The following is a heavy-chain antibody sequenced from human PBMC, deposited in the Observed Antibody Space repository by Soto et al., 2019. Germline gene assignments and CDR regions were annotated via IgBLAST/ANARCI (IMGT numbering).Heavy chain of an antibody. J-gene: IGHJ4*02. Sequence: QVQLQESGPGLVKPSETLSLTCTVSGGSISSYYWSWIRQPPGKGLEWIGYIYYSGSTNYNPSLKRRVPISVGTPKTPFFLTLTSVTAAHTAVYYCARADYSGALASWGQGTLVTVSS. V-gene: IGHV4-59*01. CDR1: GGSISSYY. D-gene: IGHD2-15*01. CDR3: ARADYSGALAS. CDR2: IYYSGST.